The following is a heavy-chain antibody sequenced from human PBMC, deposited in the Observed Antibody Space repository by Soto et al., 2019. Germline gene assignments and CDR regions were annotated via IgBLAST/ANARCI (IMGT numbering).Heavy chain of an antibody. Sequence: QVQLVESGGGVVQPGRSLRLSCAASGFTFNSYGMHWVRQAPGKGLEWVALISYDGSDKYYPDSVKGRFTISRDNSKNTLYLQMTSLRPEDTAVYYCAKVLCQGTIPAHWGQGTLVAVSS. V-gene: IGHV3-30*18. CDR2: ISYDGSDK. D-gene: IGHD2-21*01. J-gene: IGHJ4*02. CDR3: AKVLCQGTIPAH. CDR1: GFTFNSYG.